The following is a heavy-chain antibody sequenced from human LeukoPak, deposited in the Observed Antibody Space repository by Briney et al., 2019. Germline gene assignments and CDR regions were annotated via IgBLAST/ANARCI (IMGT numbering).Heavy chain of an antibody. CDR3: TRGGGYFDY. Sequence: GGSLRLSCAASGFTFSRYWIHWVRQAPGKGLVWVSRINSDGSSTTYADSVKGRFTISRDNAKNTLYLQINSLRGEDTAVYYCTRGGGYFDYWGQGTLVTVSS. CDR2: INSDGSST. D-gene: IGHD3-16*01. CDR1: GFTFSRYW. J-gene: IGHJ4*02. V-gene: IGHV3-74*01.